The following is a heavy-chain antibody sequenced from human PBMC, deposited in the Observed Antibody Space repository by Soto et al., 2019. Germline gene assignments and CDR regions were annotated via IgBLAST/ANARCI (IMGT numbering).Heavy chain of an antibody. CDR1: GGTFSSYA. V-gene: IGHV1-69*06. Sequence: AVEVSCNTCGGTFSSYASRWGRQAGGQGVELVGGSVPLCRTTNYAQKFRGRVKITAATSTYTVYMELSGRRAGATAVYYCVRGGSSRTWSNILDRYGLDVWGQGTTVTVSS. D-gene: IGHD3-9*01. CDR3: VRGGSSRTWSNILDRYGLDV. J-gene: IGHJ6*02. CDR2: SVPLCRTT.